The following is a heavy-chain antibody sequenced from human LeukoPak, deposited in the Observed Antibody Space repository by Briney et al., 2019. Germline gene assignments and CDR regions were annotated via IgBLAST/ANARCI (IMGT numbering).Heavy chain of an antibody. D-gene: IGHD1-1*01. CDR1: GFTFGSYT. J-gene: IGHJ4*02. CDR3: ARALTTLTYEGY. Sequence: GGSLRLSCAASGFTFGSYTMHWIRQAPGKGLEWVSSISGSNSYIFYADSVKGRFTVSRDNAKDSLYLQMNSLRAEDTAVYYCARALTTLTYEGYWGQGTLATVSS. CDR2: ISGSNSYI. V-gene: IGHV3-21*01.